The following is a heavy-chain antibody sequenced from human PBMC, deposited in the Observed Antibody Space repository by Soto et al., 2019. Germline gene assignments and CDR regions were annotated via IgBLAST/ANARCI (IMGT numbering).Heavy chain of an antibody. Sequence: SETLSLTCTVSGGSISSGGYYWSWIRQHPGKGLEWIGYIYYSGSTYYNPSLKSRVTISVDTSKNQFSLKLGSVTAADTDVYYCARDWGVYYGDYEYDAFDIWGQGTMVTVSS. V-gene: IGHV4-31*03. CDR1: GGSISSGGYY. J-gene: IGHJ3*02. CDR3: ARDWGVYYGDYEYDAFDI. D-gene: IGHD4-17*01. CDR2: IYYSGST.